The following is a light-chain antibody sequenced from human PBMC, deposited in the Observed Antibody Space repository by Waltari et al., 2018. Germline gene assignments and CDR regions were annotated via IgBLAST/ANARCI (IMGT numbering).Light chain of an antibody. J-gene: IGKJ4*01. CDR3: QQSYNTPLT. CDR1: ESISTY. Sequence: DIQSTHSPSSLSASVGDKAPLTCRARESISTYLNWYQKKPGKAPNLLIFYASTLHPGVPSRFSGRGFRKEFTLTISNLQPEDFATYFCQQSYNTPLTFGGGTKVDIK. CDR2: YAS. V-gene: IGKV1-39*01.